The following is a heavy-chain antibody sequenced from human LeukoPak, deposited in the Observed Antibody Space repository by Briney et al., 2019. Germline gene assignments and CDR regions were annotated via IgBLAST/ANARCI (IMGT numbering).Heavy chain of an antibody. J-gene: IGHJ5*02. CDR3: ARGPGTVGLSP. Sequence: SETLSLTCAVYGGSFSGYYWSWIRQTPEKGLEWIGQINHSGDTSYNPSLRSRVTLSVDRSKNQFSRKVTSVTAADTGVYYCARGPGTVGLSPWGQGTLVTVSS. CDR1: GGSFSGYY. CDR2: INHSGDT. D-gene: IGHD1/OR15-1a*01. V-gene: IGHV4-34*01.